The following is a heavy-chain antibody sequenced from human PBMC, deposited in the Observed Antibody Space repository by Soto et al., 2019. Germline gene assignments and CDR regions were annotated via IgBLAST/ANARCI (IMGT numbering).Heavy chain of an antibody. J-gene: IGHJ6*02. Sequence: QVQLVQSGAEVKTPGASVKVSCKASGYTFTSYSISWMRQAPGQGLEWMGWINAFNGNTNYAPKFQGRVTMTTDTPTICSNRARGSRRSEQSAGFFVGGVWIKGGWGGGRGMDVWGQGTTVIVSS. CDR2: INAFNGNT. CDR3: GGVWIKGGWGGGRGMDV. V-gene: IGHV1-18*01. CDR1: GYTFTSYS. D-gene: IGHD3-10*01.